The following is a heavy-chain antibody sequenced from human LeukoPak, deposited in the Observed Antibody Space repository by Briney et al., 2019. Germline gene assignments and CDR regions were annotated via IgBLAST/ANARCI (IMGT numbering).Heavy chain of an antibody. D-gene: IGHD2-21*01. Sequence: GGSLRLSCAASGFTFRDYAMSWVRLAPGKGVQWVGFIRSKTYGGASDYGASVKGRFTIYRDDSQSIAYLLMNRLEIEDTAVYYCTRIGIGIIGRDPVDYWGQGTLVTVSS. V-gene: IGHV3-49*04. CDR2: IRSKTYGGAS. CDR1: GFTFRDYA. CDR3: TRIGIGIIGRDPVDY. J-gene: IGHJ4*02.